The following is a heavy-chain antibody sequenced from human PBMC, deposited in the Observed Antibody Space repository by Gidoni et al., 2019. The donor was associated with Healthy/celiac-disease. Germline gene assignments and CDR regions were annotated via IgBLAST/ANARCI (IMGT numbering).Heavy chain of an antibody. V-gene: IGHV1-3*01. CDR2: INAGKGTT. CDR1: GSTFNSYA. CDR3: ASDLPSSRDYGDYDYYYGMYV. Sequence: QVQLVQSGAAVKKPEASVKVACKASGSTFNSYAMHWVRQAPGQRLEWMGWINAGKGTTKYSQKFQGRVTITSDTSASTAYMELSSLRSEDTAVYYCASDLPSSRDYGDYDYYYGMYVWGQGTTVTVSS. D-gene: IGHD4-17*01. J-gene: IGHJ6*02.